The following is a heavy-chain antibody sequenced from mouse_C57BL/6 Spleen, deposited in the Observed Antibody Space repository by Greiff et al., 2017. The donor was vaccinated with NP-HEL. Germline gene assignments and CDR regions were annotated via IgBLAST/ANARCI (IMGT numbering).Heavy chain of an antibody. J-gene: IGHJ1*03. Sequence: EVQLQQSGPGLVKPSQSLSLTCSVTGYSITSGYYWNWIRQFPGNKLEWMGYISYDGSNNYNPSLKNRISITRDTSKNQFFLKLNSVTTEDTATYYCARGEASYDGYFDVWGTGTTVTVSS. V-gene: IGHV3-6*01. D-gene: IGHD2-12*01. CDR2: ISYDGSN. CDR1: GYSITSGYY. CDR3: ARGEASYDGYFDV.